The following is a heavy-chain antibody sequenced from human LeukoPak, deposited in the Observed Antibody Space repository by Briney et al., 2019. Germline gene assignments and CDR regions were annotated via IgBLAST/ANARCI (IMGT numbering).Heavy chain of an antibody. J-gene: IGHJ6*03. V-gene: IGHV1-18*01. D-gene: IGHD2-2*01. CDR2: ISAYNGNT. CDR1: GYTFTSYG. CDR3: ARGGPSIVVVPAAMVYMDV. Sequence: ASVKVSCKASGYTFTSYGISWVRQAPGQGLEWMGWISAYNGNTNYAQKLQGRVTMTTDTSTSTAYMELRSLRSDDTAVYYCARGGPSIVVVPAAMVYMDVWGKGTTVTVSS.